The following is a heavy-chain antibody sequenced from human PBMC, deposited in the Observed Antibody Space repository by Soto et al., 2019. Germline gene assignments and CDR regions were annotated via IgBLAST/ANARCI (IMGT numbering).Heavy chain of an antibody. D-gene: IGHD4-17*01. CDR3: ARDTTVTTFTNYYYGMDV. CDR1: GYTFTSYG. J-gene: IGHJ6*02. V-gene: IGHV1-18*01. Sequence: ASVKVSCKASGYTFTSYGISWVRQAHGQGLEWMGWISAYNGNTNYAQKLQGRVTMTTDTSTSTAYMELKSLRSDDTAVYYCARDTTVTTFTNYYYGMDVWGQGTTVTVSS. CDR2: ISAYNGNT.